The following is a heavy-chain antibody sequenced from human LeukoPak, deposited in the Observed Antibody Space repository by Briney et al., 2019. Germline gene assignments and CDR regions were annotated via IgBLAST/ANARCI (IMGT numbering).Heavy chain of an antibody. V-gene: IGHV4-61*05. D-gene: IGHD7-27*01. J-gene: IGHJ4*02. CDR1: GGSISSSPYY. CDR2: IYYTGT. CDR3: ASRKLGNDY. Sequence: SETLSLTCTVSGGSISSSPYYWGWIRQPPGKGLEWIGYIYYTGTSYNPSLKSRVTISADTSKNQFSLKLISVTAADTAVYYCASRKLGNDYWGQGTLVTVSS.